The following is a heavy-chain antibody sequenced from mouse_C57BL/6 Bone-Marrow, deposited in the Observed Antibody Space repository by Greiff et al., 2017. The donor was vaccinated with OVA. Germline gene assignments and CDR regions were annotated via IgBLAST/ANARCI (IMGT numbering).Heavy chain of an antibody. CDR2: INPNNGGT. CDR3: ARQDWY. CDR1: GYTFTDYY. V-gene: IGHV1-26*01. J-gene: IGHJ2*01. D-gene: IGHD4-1*01. Sequence: EVQLQQSGPELVKPGASVKISCKASGYTFTDYYMNWVKQSHGKSLEWIGDINPNNGGTSYNQKFKGKATLTVDKSSSTAYMELRSLTSEDSAVYYCARQDWYWGQGTTLTVSS.